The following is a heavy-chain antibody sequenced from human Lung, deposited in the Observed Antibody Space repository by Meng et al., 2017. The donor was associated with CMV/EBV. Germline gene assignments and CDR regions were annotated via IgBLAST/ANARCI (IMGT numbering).Heavy chain of an antibody. D-gene: IGHD6-13*01. Sequence: GESLKISCEASGFTFNDYYMNWVRQAPGKGLEWVSAITASGGSTYHADSVRGRFTISRDNSKNTLYLQLNSLRVEDTAVYYCAKAFSSSWYREYYDYWGQGXLVTVSS. CDR3: AKAFSSSWYREYYDY. CDR2: ITASGGST. CDR1: GFTFNDYY. V-gene: IGHV3-23*01. J-gene: IGHJ4*02.